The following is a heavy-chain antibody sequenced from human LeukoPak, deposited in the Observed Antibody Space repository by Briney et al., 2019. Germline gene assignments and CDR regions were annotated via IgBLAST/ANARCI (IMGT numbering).Heavy chain of an antibody. CDR2: IYYSGST. CDR1: VGSISSYY. CDR3: ARDTLLYCSSTSCHTFDY. J-gene: IGHJ4*02. V-gene: IGHV4-59*01. Sequence: ASQTLSLTCTVSVGSISSYYWSWIRQPPGEGLEWIGYIYYSGSTNYNPSLKSRVTISVDTSKNQFSLKLSSVTAADTAVYYCARDTLLYCSSTSCHTFDYWGQGTLVTVSS. D-gene: IGHD2-2*01.